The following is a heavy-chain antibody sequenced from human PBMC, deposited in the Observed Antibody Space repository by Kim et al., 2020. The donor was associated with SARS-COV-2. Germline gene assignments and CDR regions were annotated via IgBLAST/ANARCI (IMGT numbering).Heavy chain of an antibody. Sequence: GGSLRLSCAASGFTFSSCAMSWVRQAPGKGLEWVSAIGTTGAVTFYADSVKGRFIISRDNSKSTLYLQMSSLRADDTAVYYCAKDGSWGGFDSWGQGTL. D-gene: IGHD3-16*01. J-gene: IGHJ4*02. CDR2: IGTTGAVT. CDR3: AKDGSWGGFDS. CDR1: GFTFSSCA. V-gene: IGHV3-23*01.